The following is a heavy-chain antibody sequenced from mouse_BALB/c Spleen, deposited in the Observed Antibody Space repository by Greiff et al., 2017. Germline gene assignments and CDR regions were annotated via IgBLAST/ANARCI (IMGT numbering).Heavy chain of an antibody. CDR2: ISNGGGST. V-gene: IGHV5-12-2*01. J-gene: IGHJ3*01. CDR3: ARHSSTMITGWFAY. CDR1: GFTFSSYS. D-gene: IGHD2-4*01. Sequence: EVLLVESGGGLVQPGGSLKLSCAASGFTFSSYSMSWVRQTPEKRLEWVAYISNGGGSTYYPDTVKGRFTISRDNAKNTLYLQMSSLKSEDTAMYYCARHSSTMITGWFAYWGQGTLVTVSA.